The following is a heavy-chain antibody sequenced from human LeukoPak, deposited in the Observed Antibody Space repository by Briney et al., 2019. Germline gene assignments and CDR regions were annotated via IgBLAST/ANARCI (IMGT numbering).Heavy chain of an antibody. D-gene: IGHD6-13*01. CDR2: VYTSGST. J-gene: IGHJ4*02. V-gene: IGHV4-61*02. CDR1: GGSISCGSYY. CDR3: AREAGYTNTWYLS. Sequence: SQPLSLTCSVSGGSISCGSYYCSWIRQAAGKGLEWIGRVYTSGSTDYSPSLESRVTISVDTSKNQFSLRLTSVSAADTAVYYCAREAGYTNTWYLSWGQGTLVTVSS.